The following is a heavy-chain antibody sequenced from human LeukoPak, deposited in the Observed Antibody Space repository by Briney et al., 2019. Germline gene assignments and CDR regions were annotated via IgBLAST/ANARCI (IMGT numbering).Heavy chain of an antibody. D-gene: IGHD6-6*01. J-gene: IGHJ4*02. CDR1: DGSISSSSYY. CDR3: AREWVLAARPGYYFDY. V-gene: IGHV4-61*01. Sequence: PSETLSLTCTVSDGSISSSSYYWGWIRQPPGKGLEWIGYIYYSGSTNYNPSLKSRVTISVDTSKNQFSLKLSSVTAADTAVYYCAREWVLAARPGYYFDYWGQGTLVTVSS. CDR2: IYYSGST.